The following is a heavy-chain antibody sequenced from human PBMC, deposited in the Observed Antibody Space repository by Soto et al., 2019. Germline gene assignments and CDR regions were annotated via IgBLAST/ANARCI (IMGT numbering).Heavy chain of an antibody. CDR1: GYTFTGYY. D-gene: IGHD6-13*01. Sequence: QVQLVQSGAEVKKPGASVKVSCKASGYTFTGYYMHWVRQAPGQGFEWMGWINPNSGGTNYAQKFQGWVTMTRDTSISTAYMELSRLRSDDTAVYYCARHSSRGGWGWFDPWGQGTLVTVSS. CDR2: INPNSGGT. V-gene: IGHV1-2*04. CDR3: ARHSSRGGWGWFDP. J-gene: IGHJ5*02.